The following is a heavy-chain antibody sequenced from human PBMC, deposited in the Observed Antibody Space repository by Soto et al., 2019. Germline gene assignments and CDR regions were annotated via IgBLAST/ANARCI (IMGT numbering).Heavy chain of an antibody. Sequence: PSETLSLTCAVYGGSFSGYYWSWIRQPPGKGLEWIGEINHSGSTNYNPSLKSRVTISVDTSKNQFSLKLSSVTAADTAVYYCARFRSGAGKYYYYYGMDVWGQGTTVTV. CDR1: GGSFSGYY. CDR3: ARFRSGAGKYYYYYGMDV. D-gene: IGHD3-10*01. J-gene: IGHJ6*02. V-gene: IGHV4-34*01. CDR2: INHSGST.